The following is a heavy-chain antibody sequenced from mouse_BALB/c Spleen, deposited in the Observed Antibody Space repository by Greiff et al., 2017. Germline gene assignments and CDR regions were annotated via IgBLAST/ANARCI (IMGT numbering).Heavy chain of an antibody. V-gene: IGHV5-4*02. CDR1: GFTFSDYY. D-gene: IGHD1-1*01. CDR3: ARDSNYGSSGCMDY. Sequence: EVHLVESGGGLVKPGGSLKLSCAASGFTFSDYYMYWVRQTPEKRLEWVATISDGGSYTYYPDSVKGRFTISRDNAKNNLYLQMSSLKSEDTAMYYCARDSNYGSSGCMDYWGQGTSVTVSS. CDR2: ISDGGSYT. J-gene: IGHJ4*01.